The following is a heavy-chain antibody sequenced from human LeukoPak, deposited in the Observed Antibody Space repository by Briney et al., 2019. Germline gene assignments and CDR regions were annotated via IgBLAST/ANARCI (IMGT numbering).Heavy chain of an antibody. Sequence: PSETLSLTCTVSGGSISSGSYYWSWIRQPAGKGLEWIGRIYTSGSTNYNPSLKSRVTISVDTSKNQFSLKLSSVTAADTAVYYCARRGSVDYYYGMDVWGQGTTVTVSS. CDR3: ARRGSVDYYYGMDV. CDR2: IYTSGST. D-gene: IGHD6-19*01. CDR1: GGSISSGSYY. J-gene: IGHJ6*02. V-gene: IGHV4-61*02.